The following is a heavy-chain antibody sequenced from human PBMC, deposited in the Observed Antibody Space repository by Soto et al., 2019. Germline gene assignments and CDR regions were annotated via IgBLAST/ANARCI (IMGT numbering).Heavy chain of an antibody. V-gene: IGHV4-4*02. CDR2: VDHSGTT. CDR1: GGSISSSHW. Sequence: QVQLQESGPGLVKPSGTLSLTCAVSGGSISSSHWWSWVRPPPGKGLEWIGEVDHSGTTHYNPSLTSRVSTSAGKANNQFSLQLISVPAADTAVYYCSTSGGEGDYWGQGTLVTVSS. D-gene: IGHD3-10*01. CDR3: STSGGEGDY. J-gene: IGHJ4*02.